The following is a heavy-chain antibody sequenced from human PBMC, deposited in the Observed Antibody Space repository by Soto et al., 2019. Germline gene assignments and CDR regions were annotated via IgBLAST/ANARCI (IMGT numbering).Heavy chain of an antibody. V-gene: IGHV3-7*03. CDR2: IKQDGSEK. Sequence: PGGSLRLSCAASGFTFSSYWMSWVRQAPGKGLEWVANIKQDGSEKYYVDSVKGRFTISRDNAKNSLYLQMNSLRAEDTAVYYWASNFYAPDAFDIWGQGTMVTVSS. D-gene: IGHD3-3*01. CDR3: ASNFYAPDAFDI. J-gene: IGHJ3*02. CDR1: GFTFSSYW.